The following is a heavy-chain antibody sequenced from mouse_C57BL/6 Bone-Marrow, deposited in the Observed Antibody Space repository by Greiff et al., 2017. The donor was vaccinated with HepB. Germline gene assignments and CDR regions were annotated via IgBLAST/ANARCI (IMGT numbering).Heavy chain of an antibody. J-gene: IGHJ4*01. Sequence: EVQLQQSGTVLARPGALVKMSCKTSGYTFTSYWMHWVKQRPGQGLEWIGAIYPGNSDTSYNQKFKGKAKLTAVTSASTAYMELSSLTNEDSAVYYCTRTRDPLYYYAMDYWGQGTSVTVSS. CDR3: TRTRDPLYYYAMDY. CDR2: IYPGNSDT. V-gene: IGHV1-5*01. CDR1: GYTFTSYW. D-gene: IGHD1-1*01.